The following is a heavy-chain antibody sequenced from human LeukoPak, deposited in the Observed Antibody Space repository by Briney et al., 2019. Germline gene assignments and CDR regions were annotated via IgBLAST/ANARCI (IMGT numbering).Heavy chain of an antibody. CDR2: IYYSGST. J-gene: IGHJ4*02. D-gene: IGHD3-22*01. CDR3: ARVYYDSSGYSYYFDY. CDR1: GFTVSSHY. Sequence: GSLRLSCAASGFTVSSHYWSWIRQPPGKGLEWIGYIYYSGSTNYNPSLKSRVTISVDTSKNQFSLKLSSVTAADTAVYYCARVYYDSSGYSYYFDYWGQGTLVTVSS. V-gene: IGHV4-59*02.